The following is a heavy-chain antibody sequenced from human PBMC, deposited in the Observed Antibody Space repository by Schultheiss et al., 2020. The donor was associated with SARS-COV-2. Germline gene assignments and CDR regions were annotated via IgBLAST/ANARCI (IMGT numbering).Heavy chain of an antibody. J-gene: IGHJ4*02. Sequence: SQTLSLTCTVSGGSVSTYYWSWLRQPAGKGLEWIGSVYYSGSTYYNPSLKSRFTISVDTSKNQFSLKLSSVTAADTAVYYCARERTDWGSFDYWGQGTLVTVSS. V-gene: IGHV4-59*02. CDR2: VYYSGST. CDR1: GGSVSTYY. D-gene: IGHD7-27*01. CDR3: ARERTDWGSFDY.